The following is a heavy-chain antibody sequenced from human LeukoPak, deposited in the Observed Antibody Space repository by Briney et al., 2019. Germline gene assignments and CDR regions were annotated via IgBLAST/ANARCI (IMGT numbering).Heavy chain of an antibody. CDR3: ARARGGGLRFLRGAFDI. CDR1: GGSISSGDYY. D-gene: IGHD3-3*01. V-gene: IGHV4-30-4*08. CDR2: IYYSGST. J-gene: IGHJ3*02. Sequence: SETLSLNCTVSGGSISSGDYYWSWIRQPPGKGLEWIGYIYYSGSTYYNPSLKSRVTISVDTSKNQFSLKLSSVTAADTAVYYCARARGGGLRFLRGAFDIWGQGTMVTVSS.